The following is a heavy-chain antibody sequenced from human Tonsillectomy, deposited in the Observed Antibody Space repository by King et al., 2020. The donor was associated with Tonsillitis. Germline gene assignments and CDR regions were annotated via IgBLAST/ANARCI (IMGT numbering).Heavy chain of an antibody. D-gene: IGHD6-19*01. CDR3: AREEVAGTGMDV. Sequence: VQLVESGAEVKKPGASVKVSCKASGYTFPSYGISWVRQAPGQGLEWMGWISTYNDNTNYAQKFQGRVTMTTDTSTSTAYMEMTSLRFDDTAVYYCAREEVAGTGMDVSGQGTTVIVSS. V-gene: IGHV1-18*01. CDR2: ISTYNDNT. CDR1: GYTFPSYG. J-gene: IGHJ6*02.